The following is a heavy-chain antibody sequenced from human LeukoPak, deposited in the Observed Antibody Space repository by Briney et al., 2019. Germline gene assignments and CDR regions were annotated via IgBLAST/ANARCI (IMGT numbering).Heavy chain of an antibody. J-gene: IGHJ6*02. CDR3: AKVRQLGGAFYGMDV. V-gene: IGHV1-2*02. Sequence: GASVKVSCKASGYTFTDYYMHWVRQAPGQGLEWIGWINPNSGDTKYAQKFQGRVTMSRDTSISTAYMELSRLRSDDTAVYYCAKVRQLGGAFYGMDVWGQGTTVTVSS. CDR2: INPNSGDT. D-gene: IGHD2-15*01. CDR1: GYTFTDYY.